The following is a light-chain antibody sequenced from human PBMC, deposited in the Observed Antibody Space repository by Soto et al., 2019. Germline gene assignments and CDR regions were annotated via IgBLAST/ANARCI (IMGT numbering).Light chain of an antibody. CDR1: QSVTSNY. J-gene: IGKJ2*01. V-gene: IGKV3-20*01. Sequence: EIVLTQSPGTLSLSPGERATLSCRASQSVTSNYLAWYLQKPGQAPRLLIFGASSRASDIPDRFIGSGSGTDFTLTSSRREPEEFAVYFCQQDGGSPPYTFGQGTKLESK. CDR2: GAS. CDR3: QQDGGSPPYT.